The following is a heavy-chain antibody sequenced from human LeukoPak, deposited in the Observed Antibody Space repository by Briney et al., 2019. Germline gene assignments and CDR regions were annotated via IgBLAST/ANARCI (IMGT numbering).Heavy chain of an antibody. D-gene: IGHD5-18*01. J-gene: IGHJ6*03. CDR2: IVRSGST. V-gene: IGHV4-59*07. CDR1: GGSISSYY. CDR3: ARGIVEGYSYGWFYYMDV. Sequence: SDTLSLTCTVSGGSISSYYWNWMRQPPGKGMEWIGYIVRSGSTNYNPSLKSRVTISVDTSKNYFSLNLGSVTAADTAVYYCARGIVEGYSYGWFYYMDVWGKGTTVTVSS.